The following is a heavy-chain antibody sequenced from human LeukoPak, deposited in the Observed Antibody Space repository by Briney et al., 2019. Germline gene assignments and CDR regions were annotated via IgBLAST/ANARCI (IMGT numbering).Heavy chain of an antibody. Sequence: WETLSLTCAVSGYSISSGYSWGWIRQPPRKGLGWIGSIYHSGSTYYNPSLKSRVTISVDTSKNQFSLKLSSLTAADTAVYYCARAYSGYSSSWGSYYFDYWGQGTLVTVSS. J-gene: IGHJ4*02. D-gene: IGHD6-13*01. CDR3: ARAYSGYSSSWGSYYFDY. V-gene: IGHV4-38-2*01. CDR1: GYSISSGYS. CDR2: IYHSGST.